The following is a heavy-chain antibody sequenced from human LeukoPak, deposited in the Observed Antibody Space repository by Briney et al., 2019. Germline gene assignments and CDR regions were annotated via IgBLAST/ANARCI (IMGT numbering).Heavy chain of an antibody. Sequence: SETLSLTCIISYGSISSYYWSWIRQPPGKGLEWIGQIYSSGITNYSPSLKSRVTISVDTSKNQFSLKLTSVTAADTAVYFCARSGGFGSDYWGQGTLVTVSS. CDR3: ARSGGFGSDY. D-gene: IGHD6-25*01. J-gene: IGHJ4*02. CDR2: IYSSGIT. CDR1: YGSISSYY. V-gene: IGHV4-59*01.